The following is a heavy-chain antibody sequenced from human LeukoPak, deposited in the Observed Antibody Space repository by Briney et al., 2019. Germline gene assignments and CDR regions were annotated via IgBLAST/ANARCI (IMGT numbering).Heavy chain of an antibody. CDR2: ISYDGSNK. V-gene: IGHV3-30*04. D-gene: IGHD1-26*01. CDR3: ASLSGSYYHDAFDI. CDR1: GFTFSSYA. J-gene: IGHJ3*02. Sequence: GGSLRLSCAASGFTFSSYAMHWVRQAPGKGLEWVAVISYDGSNKYYADSVKGRFTISRDNAKNSLYLQMNSLRAEDTAVYYCASLSGSYYHDAFDIWGQGTMVTVSS.